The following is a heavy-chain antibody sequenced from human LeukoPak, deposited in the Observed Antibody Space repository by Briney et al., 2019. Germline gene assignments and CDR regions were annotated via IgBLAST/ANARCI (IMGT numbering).Heavy chain of an antibody. CDR2: INPNSGGT. V-gene: IGHV1-2*02. D-gene: IGHD2-2*01. J-gene: IGHJ6*04. CDR1: GYTFTGYY. Sequence: ASVKVSCQPSGYTFTGYYMHWVRHAPGQGIEWMGWINPNSGGTNYAQTFQGRVTLTRDPSTSTACMELSRVRSNDAAVYYCARGFYCSSTSGYGILDVWGKGTTVTISS. CDR3: ARGFYCSSTSGYGILDV.